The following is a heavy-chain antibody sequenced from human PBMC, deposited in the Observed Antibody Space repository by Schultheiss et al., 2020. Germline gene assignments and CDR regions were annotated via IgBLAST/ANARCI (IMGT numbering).Heavy chain of an antibody. CDR1: GFTFSSYS. V-gene: IGHV3-21*01. CDR2: ISSSSSYI. CDR3: ARDFLLLYSSGPGAFDI. J-gene: IGHJ3*02. Sequence: GGSLRLSCAASGFTFSSYSMNWVRQAPGKGLEWVSSISSSSSYIYYADSVKGRFTISRDNAKNSLYLQMNSLRAEDTAVYYCARDFLLLYSSGPGAFDIWGQGTMVNV. D-gene: IGHD6-19*01.